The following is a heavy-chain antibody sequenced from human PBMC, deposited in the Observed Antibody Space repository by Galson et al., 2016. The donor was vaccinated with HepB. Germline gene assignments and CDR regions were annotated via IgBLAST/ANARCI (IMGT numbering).Heavy chain of an antibody. CDR2: ISGSGGSA. CDR1: GFTFSSYV. V-gene: IGHV3-23*01. J-gene: IGHJ3*02. CDR3: ARDGGYAGSYSVGDAFDI. D-gene: IGHD1-26*01. Sequence: SLRLSCAASGFTFSSYVMTWVRQAPGKGLEWVSGISGSGGSAYSADSVKGRFTISRDNSKNTLYLQMSSLRAEDTAMYYCARDGGYAGSYSVGDAFDIWGQGTMVTVSS.